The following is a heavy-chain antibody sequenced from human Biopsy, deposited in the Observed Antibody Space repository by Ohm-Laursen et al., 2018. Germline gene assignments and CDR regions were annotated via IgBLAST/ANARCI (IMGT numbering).Heavy chain of an antibody. D-gene: IGHD3-16*01. CDR2: LTWNSGTI. CDR3: VRSLRNYDFLDT. Sequence: SLRLSCAASGFNFDDYAMHWIRQGPGKGLEWVAGLTWNSGTIAYAGSVRGRFTISRDNAKNSLYLQMNNLTSEDTALYYCVRSLRNYDFLDTWGQGTLVSVSS. J-gene: IGHJ1*01. CDR1: GFNFDDYA. V-gene: IGHV3-9*01.